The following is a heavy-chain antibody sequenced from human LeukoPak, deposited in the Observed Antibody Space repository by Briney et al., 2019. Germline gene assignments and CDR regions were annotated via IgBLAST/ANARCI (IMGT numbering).Heavy chain of an antibody. CDR3: ASTVGYSYGFDY. Sequence: GRSLRLSCAASGFTFSSYAMHWVRQAPGKGLEWVAVISYDGSNKYYADSVKGRFTISRDNSKNTLYLQMNSLRAEDTAVYYCASTVGYSYGFDYWGQGTLVTVSS. CDR1: GFTFSSYA. D-gene: IGHD5-18*01. CDR2: ISYDGSNK. V-gene: IGHV3-30*04. J-gene: IGHJ4*02.